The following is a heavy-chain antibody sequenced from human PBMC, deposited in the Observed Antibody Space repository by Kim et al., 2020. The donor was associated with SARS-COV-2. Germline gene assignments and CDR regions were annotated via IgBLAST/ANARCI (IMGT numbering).Heavy chain of an antibody. CDR3: ARGGDYYYDSSGYRRVDYGMDV. Sequence: GGSLRLSCAASGFTFSSYGMHWVRQAPGKGLEWVAVIWYDGSNKYYADSVKGRFTISRDNSKNTLYLQMNSLRAEDTAVYYCARGGDYYYDSSGYRRVDYGMDVWGQGTTVTVSS. D-gene: IGHD3-22*01. CDR2: IWYDGSNK. CDR1: GFTFSSYG. V-gene: IGHV3-33*01. J-gene: IGHJ6*02.